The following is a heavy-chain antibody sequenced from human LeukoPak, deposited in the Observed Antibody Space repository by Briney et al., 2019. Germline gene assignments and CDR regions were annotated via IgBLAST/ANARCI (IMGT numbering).Heavy chain of an antibody. J-gene: IGHJ4*02. CDR1: GYTFTTYA. CDR2: IDAGNGKT. CDR3: ARARWTSTPTTYYLDH. D-gene: IGHD4-17*01. Sequence: ASPKVSSKASGYTFTTYAIQWVRQAPGQRLEWMGWIDAGNGKTKYSQNFQGRVTITRDTSATTAYMDLSSLRSEDTAVYYCARARWTSTPTTYYLDHWGQGTLVTVSS. V-gene: IGHV1-3*01.